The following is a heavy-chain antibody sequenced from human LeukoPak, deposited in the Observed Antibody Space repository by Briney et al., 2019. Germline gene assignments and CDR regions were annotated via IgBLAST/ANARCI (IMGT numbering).Heavy chain of an antibody. J-gene: IGHJ4*02. CDR1: GLTVTNAW. V-gene: IGHV3-15*04. CDR2: IASKTDGGTT. Sequence: GGSLRLSCAASGLTVTNAWMNWVRQAPGKGLEWVGRIASKTDGGTTEYAASVKGRFTISRDDSKSIAYLQMNSLKTEDTAVYYCTRVKDSSGRLFDYWGQGTLVTVSS. CDR3: TRVKDSSGRLFDY. D-gene: IGHD3-22*01.